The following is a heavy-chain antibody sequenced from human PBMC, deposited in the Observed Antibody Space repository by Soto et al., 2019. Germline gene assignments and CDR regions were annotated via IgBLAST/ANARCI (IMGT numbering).Heavy chain of an antibody. D-gene: IGHD3-22*01. CDR3: ARQGPVRPAETYYYDSMDLTRNNWFDP. CDR1: GGSISSSSYY. Sequence: SETLSLTCTVSGGSISSSSYYWGWIRQPPGKGLEWIGSIYYSGSTYYNPSLKSRVTISVDTSKNQFSLKLSSVTAADTAVYYCARQGPVRPAETYYYDSMDLTRNNWFDPWGQGTLVTVSS. J-gene: IGHJ5*02. V-gene: IGHV4-39*01. CDR2: IYYSGST.